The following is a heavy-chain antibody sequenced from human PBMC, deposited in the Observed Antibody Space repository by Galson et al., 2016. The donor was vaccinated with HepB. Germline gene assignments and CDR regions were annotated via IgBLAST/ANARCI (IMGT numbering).Heavy chain of an antibody. CDR1: GYNFDIYG. CDR2: IGSHNDNT. CDR3: ARAGASVTRYSDY. J-gene: IGHJ4*02. Sequence: SVKVSCKASGYNFDIYGITWVRQAPGQGLEWMGWIGSHNDNTNYAQNFQGRVTMTTDTSTDTAYMELRSLTSDDTAVYYCARAGASVTRYSDYWGQGTLVTVSS. D-gene: IGHD4-17*01. V-gene: IGHV1-18*01.